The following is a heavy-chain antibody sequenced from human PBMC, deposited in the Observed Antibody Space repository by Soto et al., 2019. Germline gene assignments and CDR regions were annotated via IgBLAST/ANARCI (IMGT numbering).Heavy chain of an antibody. CDR3: AKDLKAYGEYDYYCYGLDV. V-gene: IGHV3-30*18. Sequence: QLVESGGGVVPPGASLRLSCAASGFTFSTFGMHWVRQTPGKGLERVAVISYDGNNKVYADSVKGRFTISRDNFKKTVDLVMNTLKVDDRAVYYCAKDLKAYGEYDYYCYGLDVWGQGATVSVSS. CDR2: ISYDGNNK. D-gene: IGHD4-17*01. CDR1: GFTFSTFG. J-gene: IGHJ6*02.